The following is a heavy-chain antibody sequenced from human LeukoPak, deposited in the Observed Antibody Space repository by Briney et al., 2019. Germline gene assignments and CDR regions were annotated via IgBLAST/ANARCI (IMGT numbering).Heavy chain of an antibody. V-gene: IGHV3-23*01. CDR1: GLTFSSYD. CDR2: ISGSGGTT. D-gene: IGHD3-10*01. Sequence: GGSLRLSCAASGLTFSSYDMNWVRQAPGKGLEWVADISGSGGTTYYADSVKGRFTISRDNSKNTLYLQMSSLRADDTAIYYCAKDVYDSELCWGEGTQVTDPS. J-gene: IGHJ4*02. CDR3: AKDVYDSELC.